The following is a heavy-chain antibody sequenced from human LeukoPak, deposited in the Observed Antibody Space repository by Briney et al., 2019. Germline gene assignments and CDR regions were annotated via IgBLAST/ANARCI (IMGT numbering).Heavy chain of an antibody. Sequence: ASVKVSCKASGYIFTNYGISWVRQAPGQGLEWMGWISGYNGHTKYVEKFQGRVTMTTDTSTSTAYMELSSLRSEDTAVYYCARAYEGAIPGMYGLDYYYYMDVWGKGTTVTISS. V-gene: IGHV1-18*01. CDR2: ISGYNGHT. J-gene: IGHJ6*03. CDR1: GYIFTNYG. D-gene: IGHD1-26*01. CDR3: ARAYEGAIPGMYGLDYYYYMDV.